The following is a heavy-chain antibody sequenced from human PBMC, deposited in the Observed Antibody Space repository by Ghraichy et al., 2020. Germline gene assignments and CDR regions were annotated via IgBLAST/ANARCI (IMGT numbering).Heavy chain of an antibody. D-gene: IGHD5-12*01. J-gene: IGHJ4*02. CDR3: TRSSMRGLAGFDY. CDR2: IKQDGSEK. V-gene: IGHV3-7*01. Sequence: GESLNISCAASGFSFSSYWMSWVRQAPGKGLEWVANIKQDGSEKYYVDSVKGRFTISRDNAKNSLYLQMNSLRAEDTAVYYCTRSSMRGLAGFDYWGQGTLVTVSS. CDR1: GFSFSSYW.